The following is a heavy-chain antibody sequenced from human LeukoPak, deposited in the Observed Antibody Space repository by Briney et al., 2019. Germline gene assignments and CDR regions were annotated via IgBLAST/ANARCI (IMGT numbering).Heavy chain of an antibody. CDR2: IYYSGST. Sequence: SETLSLTCTVSGGSIISSSYYWGWIRQPPGKGLEWIGTIYYSGSTYYNPSLKSRVTISVDTSKNQLSLKLSSVTATDTAVYYCASPYDTGGYFDYWGQGTLVTVSS. V-gene: IGHV4-39*01. CDR1: GGSIISSSYY. CDR3: ASPYDTGGYFDY. D-gene: IGHD3-22*01. J-gene: IGHJ4*02.